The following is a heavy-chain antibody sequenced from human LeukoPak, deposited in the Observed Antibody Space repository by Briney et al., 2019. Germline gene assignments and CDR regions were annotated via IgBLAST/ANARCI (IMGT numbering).Heavy chain of an antibody. V-gene: IGHV3-11*04. CDR3: ARDYMSGSWYPEQLPNFDY. Sequence: PGGSLRLSCAASGFTFSDYYMSWIRQAPGKGLEWVSYISSSGSTIYYADSVKGRFTISRDNAKNSLYLQMNSLRAEDTAVYYCARDYMSGSWYPEQLPNFDYWGQGTLVTVSS. D-gene: IGHD6-13*01. CDR1: GFTFSDYY. J-gene: IGHJ4*02. CDR2: ISSSGSTI.